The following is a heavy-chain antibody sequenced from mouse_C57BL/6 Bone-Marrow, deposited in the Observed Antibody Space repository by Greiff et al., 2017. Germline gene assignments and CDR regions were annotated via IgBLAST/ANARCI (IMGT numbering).Heavy chain of an antibody. J-gene: IGHJ3*01. CDR2: IDPENGDT. CDR1: GFNIKDDS. Sequence: VQLQQSGAELVRPGASVKLSCTASGFNIKDDSMHWVKQRPDQGLEWIGWIDPENGDTEYASKLQGKATITVDTSYNTAYLQLSSLTSEDTAVYYCTRIAYWGQGTLVTVSA. V-gene: IGHV14-4*01. CDR3: TRIAY.